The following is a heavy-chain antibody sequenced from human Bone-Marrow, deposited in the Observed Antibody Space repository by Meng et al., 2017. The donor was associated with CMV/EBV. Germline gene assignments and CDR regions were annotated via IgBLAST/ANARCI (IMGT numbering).Heavy chain of an antibody. CDR2: IKQDGSEK. CDR3: ARDRRGGIYDFTDY. D-gene: IGHD3-3*01. J-gene: IGHJ4*02. CDR1: GFTFSTYW. V-gene: IGHV3-7*01. Sequence: GESLKISCAASGFTFSTYWMSWVRQAPGKGLEWVANIKQDGSEKYYVDSVKGRFTISRDNAKNLLFLQMDSLRAEDTAVYYCARDRRGGIYDFTDYWGQGTLVTGSS.